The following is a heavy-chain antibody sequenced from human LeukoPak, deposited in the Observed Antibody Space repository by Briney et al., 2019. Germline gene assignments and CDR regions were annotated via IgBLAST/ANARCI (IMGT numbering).Heavy chain of an antibody. CDR2: INPSGGST. J-gene: IGHJ4*02. D-gene: IGHD3-10*01. CDR1: VYTFTKYY. Sequence: ASVKVSCKASVYTFTKYYMHWVRQAAGQGLEGMGIINPSGGSTSYPQKFQGRVTMNRQTSPSTVYMELNSLSSQRTPGYFLARFDAEGSGVKYFLNRGERKLVTVSS. V-gene: IGHV1-46*01. CDR3: ARFDAEGSGVKYFLN.